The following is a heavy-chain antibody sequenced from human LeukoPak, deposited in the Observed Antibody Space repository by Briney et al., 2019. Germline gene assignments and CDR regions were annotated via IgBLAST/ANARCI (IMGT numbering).Heavy chain of an antibody. CDR2: INHSGST. CDR1: GGSVSSTTHY. V-gene: IGHV4-39*07. CDR3: ARTSPVVPAALYWFDP. Sequence: PETPSLTCTVSGGSVSSTTHYWGWIRQPPGKGLEWIGEINHSGSTNYNPSLKSRVTISVDTSKTQFSLKLSSVTAADTAVYYCARTSPVVPAALYWFDPWGQGTLVTVSS. J-gene: IGHJ5*02. D-gene: IGHD2-2*01.